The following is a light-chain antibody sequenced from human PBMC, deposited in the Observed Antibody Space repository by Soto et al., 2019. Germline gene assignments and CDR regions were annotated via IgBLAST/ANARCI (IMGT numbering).Light chain of an antibody. J-gene: IGKJ2*01. V-gene: IGKV1-39*01. CDR1: QNLFSF. CDR3: QQSDSVPHT. Sequence: DIQMTQSPSSLSASVGDRVTITCRASQNLFSFLSWYLHKPGKAPELLIYAASSLQSGVPSRFSGSGSGTDFTLTISSLQPEDFATFYCQQSDSVPHTFGQGTNLEI. CDR2: AAS.